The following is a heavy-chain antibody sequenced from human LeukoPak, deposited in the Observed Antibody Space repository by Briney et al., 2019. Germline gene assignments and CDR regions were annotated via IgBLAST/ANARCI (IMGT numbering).Heavy chain of an antibody. J-gene: IGHJ4*02. CDR3: ARARDSSWDH. CDR2: IKDDGSEK. D-gene: IGHD6-13*01. CDR1: GFIFSSYG. V-gene: IGHV3-7*03. Sequence: GGSLRLSCAASGFIFSSYGMSWVRQAPGKGLEWVANIKDDGSEKYYVDSVKGRLTISRDDAKNSLYLQMNSLRAEDTAVYYCARARDSSWDHWGQGTLVTVSS.